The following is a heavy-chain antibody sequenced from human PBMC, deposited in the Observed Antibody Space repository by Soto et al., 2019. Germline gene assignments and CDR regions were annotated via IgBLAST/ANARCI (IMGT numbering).Heavy chain of an antibody. CDR1: GYTFTSYA. D-gene: IGHD1-1*01. CDR3: ARQGNSHWFDP. Sequence: GASVKVSCKASGYTFTSYAMHWVRQAPGQRLEWMGWINAGNGNTKYSQKFQGRVTITRDTSASTAYMKLSSVTAADTAVYYCARQGNSHWFDPWGQGTLVTVSS. CDR2: INAGNGNT. V-gene: IGHV1-3*01. J-gene: IGHJ5*02.